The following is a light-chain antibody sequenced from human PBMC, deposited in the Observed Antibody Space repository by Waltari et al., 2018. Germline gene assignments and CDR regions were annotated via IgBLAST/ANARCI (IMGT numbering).Light chain of an antibody. CDR3: ASYTSSSTWV. CDR1: SLATGDYNH. Sequence: QSVLTQPASVSGSPGQSVTISCTAASLATGDYNHVTLYQGHVPWFQHHAGQGPKLILFDVSKRPSGVSNRFSGSRSANTASLTISGLQAEDEALYFCASYTSSSTWVFGGGTKVTVL. J-gene: IGLJ3*02. V-gene: IGLV2-14*03. CDR2: DVS.